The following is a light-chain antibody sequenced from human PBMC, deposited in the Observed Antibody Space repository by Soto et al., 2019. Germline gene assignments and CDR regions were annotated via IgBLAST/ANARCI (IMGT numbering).Light chain of an antibody. CDR1: QNIINY. CDR3: QQTDSYPST. CDR2: AAS. V-gene: IGKV1-39*01. Sequence: DIKVTQSPTSLSASEGDRVTITCRASQNIINYLSWYQHKPGKAPRLLIYAASSLQTGVPSRFSGSGSATDFTLTINSLQPEDFATYYCQQTDSYPSTFGGGTKVDIK. J-gene: IGKJ4*01.